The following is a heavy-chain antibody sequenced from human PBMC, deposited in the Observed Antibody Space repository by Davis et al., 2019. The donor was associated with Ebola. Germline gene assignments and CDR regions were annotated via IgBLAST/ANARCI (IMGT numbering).Heavy chain of an antibody. V-gene: IGHV3-74*01. CDR1: GFTFRSYW. CDR2: INMDGSKI. Sequence: PGGSLRLSCAASGFTFRSYWMHWVRQVPGKGLVWVSRINMDGSKINYGDSVKGRFTISRDNAKNSLYLQMNSLRAEDSAVYYCARGSVDYWGQGTLVTVSS. J-gene: IGHJ4*02. CDR3: ARGSVDY.